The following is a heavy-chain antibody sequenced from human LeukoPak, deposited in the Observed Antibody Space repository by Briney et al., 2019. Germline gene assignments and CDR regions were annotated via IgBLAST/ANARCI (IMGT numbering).Heavy chain of an antibody. D-gene: IGHD3-9*01. CDR3: ARHSYDILTGYNYYMDV. CDR2: IYPGDSDT. Sequence: GESLKISCKGSGYSFTSYWIGWVRQMPGKGLEWMGIIYPGDSDTRYSPSLQGQVTISADKSISTAYLQWSSLKASDTAMYYCARHSYDILTGYNYYMDVWGKGTTVTVSS. CDR1: GYSFTSYW. V-gene: IGHV5-51*01. J-gene: IGHJ6*03.